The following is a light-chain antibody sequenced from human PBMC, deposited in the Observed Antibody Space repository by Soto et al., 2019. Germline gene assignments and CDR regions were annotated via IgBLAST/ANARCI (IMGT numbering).Light chain of an antibody. CDR3: HQYYSAPQA. Sequence: DTVMTQSPDSLAVSLGETATIKCKSSQNLFYTSSNKSYLAWYQQKPGQRPRLLIYWASTRESGVPDRFSGSGSGTDFTLSISNLQADDVAVYYCHQYYSAPQAFGEGTKVEI. V-gene: IGKV4-1*01. CDR2: WAS. J-gene: IGKJ4*01. CDR1: QNLFYTSSNKSY.